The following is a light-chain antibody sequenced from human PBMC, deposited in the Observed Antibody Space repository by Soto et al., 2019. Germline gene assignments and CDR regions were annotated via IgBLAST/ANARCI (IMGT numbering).Light chain of an antibody. CDR2: GAS. J-gene: IGKJ5*01. V-gene: IGKV3-15*01. CDR1: QNVRSN. Sequence: EILLTQSPSTLSVSPGERATLSCRASQNVRSNLAWYQQKPGQVPRLLIYGASTRATGIPARFSGSGSGTEFTLTISSLQSEDFAVYYCQQYNIWPPITFGQGTRLEIK. CDR3: QQYNIWPPIT.